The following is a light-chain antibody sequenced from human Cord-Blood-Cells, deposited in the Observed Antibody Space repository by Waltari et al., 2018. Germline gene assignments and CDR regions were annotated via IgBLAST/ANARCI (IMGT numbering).Light chain of an antibody. CDR1: QSVSSY. CDR3: QQRSNWPPMYT. J-gene: IGKJ2*01. V-gene: IGKV3-11*01. CDR2: DAS. Sequence: IVLTQSPATLSLSPGARATLPSRASQSVSSYLAWYQQKPGQAPRLLIYDASNRATGIPARFSGSGSGTDFTLTISSLEPEDFAVYYCQQRSNWPPMYTFGQGTKLEIK.